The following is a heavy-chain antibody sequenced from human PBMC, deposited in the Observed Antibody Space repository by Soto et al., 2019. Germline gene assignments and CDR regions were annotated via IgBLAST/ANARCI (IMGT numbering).Heavy chain of an antibody. D-gene: IGHD2-21*01. CDR3: ARDKRIPFYYFDY. CDR1: GFTFSSYG. V-gene: IGHV3-33*01. Sequence: HPGGSLRLSCAASGFTFSSYGMHWVRQAPGKGLEWVAVIWYDGSNKYYADSVKGRFTISRDNSKNTLYLQMNSLRAEDTAVYYCARDKRIPFYYFDYWGQGTLVTVSS. CDR2: IWYDGSNK. J-gene: IGHJ4*02.